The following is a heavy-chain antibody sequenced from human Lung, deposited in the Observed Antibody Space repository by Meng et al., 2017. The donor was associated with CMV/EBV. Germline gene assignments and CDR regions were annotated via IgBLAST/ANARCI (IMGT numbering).Heavy chain of an antibody. CDR1: GGTFSSYA. V-gene: IGHV1-69*10. Sequence: CKASGGTFSSYAISWVRQAPGQGLEWMGGFIPTLGIANYAQKFQGRVTITADKSTSTAYMELSSLRSEDTAVYYCARRYCSGGSCYKQFDYWGQGXLVTVSS. CDR2: FIPTLGIA. J-gene: IGHJ4*02. D-gene: IGHD2-15*01. CDR3: ARRYCSGGSCYKQFDY.